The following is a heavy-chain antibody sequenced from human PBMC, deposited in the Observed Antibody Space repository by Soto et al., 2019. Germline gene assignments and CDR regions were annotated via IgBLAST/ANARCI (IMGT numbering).Heavy chain of an antibody. CDR2: ISAYNGNT. V-gene: IGHV1-18*01. CDR1: GYTFTSYG. Sequence: VQLVQSGAEVKKPGASVKVSCKASGYTFTSYGISWVRQAPGQGLEWMGWISAYNGNTNYAQQLQGRVTMTTDTSPGTAYIELRSLRSDDTAVYYCGIEGGAARSNHACDIWGQGTMVTVSS. CDR3: GIEGGAARSNHACDI. D-gene: IGHD6-6*01. J-gene: IGHJ3*02.